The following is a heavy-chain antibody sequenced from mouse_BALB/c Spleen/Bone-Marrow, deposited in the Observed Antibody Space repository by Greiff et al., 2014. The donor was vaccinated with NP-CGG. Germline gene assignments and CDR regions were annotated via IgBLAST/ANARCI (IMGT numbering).Heavy chain of an antibody. CDR3: ARVYLWYFDV. J-gene: IGHJ1*01. CDR1: GFSLTSYG. D-gene: IGHD2-3*01. CDR2: IWAGGST. Sequence: VQLQQSGPGLVAPSQSLSITCTVSGFSLTSYGVHWVRQPPGKGLEWLGVIWAGGSTNYNSALMSRLSISKDNSKSQFFLKMNRLQTNDTAMYYCARVYLWYFDVWGAGTTVTVSS. V-gene: IGHV2-9*02.